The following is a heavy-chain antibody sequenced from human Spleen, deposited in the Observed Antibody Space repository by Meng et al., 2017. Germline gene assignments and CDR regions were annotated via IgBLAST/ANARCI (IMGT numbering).Heavy chain of an antibody. CDR2: IVTKTKNYAT. CDR1: GFIFSGSD. CDR3: TVYITGHI. V-gene: IGHV3-73*01. D-gene: IGHD6-19*01. J-gene: IGHJ3*02. Sequence: GESLKISCAASGFIFSGSDIHWGRQASGKGLEWVGRIVTKTKNYATAYAASVRGRFTISREDSLTTAYLQMNSLRSEDTALYYCTVYITGHIWGRGTMVTVSS.